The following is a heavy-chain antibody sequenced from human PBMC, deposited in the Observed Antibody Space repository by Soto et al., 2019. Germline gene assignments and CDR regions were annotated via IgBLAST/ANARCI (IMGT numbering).Heavy chain of an antibody. J-gene: IGHJ4*02. D-gene: IGHD3-22*01. Sequence: SETLSLTCTVSGGSISSGDYYWSWIRQPPGKGLEWIGYIYYSGSTYYNPSLKSRVTISVDTSKNQFSLKLSSVTAADTAVYYCARQKYYDSSGYYFGYWGQGTLVTVSS. CDR2: IYYSGST. CDR1: GGSISSGDYY. CDR3: ARQKYYDSSGYYFGY. V-gene: IGHV4-30-4*02.